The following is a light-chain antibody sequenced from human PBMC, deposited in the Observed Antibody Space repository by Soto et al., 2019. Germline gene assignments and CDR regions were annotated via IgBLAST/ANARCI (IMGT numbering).Light chain of an antibody. CDR3: QQYNSYTT. Sequence: DIQMTQSPSTLSASVGDRVTITCRASQSISTWLAWYQQKPGKAPKLLIYDASSLQSGVPSRFSGHGSGTDFTLTISSLQPDDFATYYRQQYNSYTTFGQGTKLEIK. J-gene: IGKJ2*01. V-gene: IGKV1-5*01. CDR2: DAS. CDR1: QSISTW.